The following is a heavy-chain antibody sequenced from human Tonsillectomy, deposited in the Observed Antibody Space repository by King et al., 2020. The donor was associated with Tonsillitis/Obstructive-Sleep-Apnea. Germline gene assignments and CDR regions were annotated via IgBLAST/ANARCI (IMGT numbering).Heavy chain of an antibody. V-gene: IGHV4-34*01. J-gene: IGHJ5*02. CDR2: LNHSGST. CDR3: ATAAAGSQKNWFDP. D-gene: IGHD6-13*01. Sequence: VQLQQWGAGLLKPSETLSLTCAVYGGSFSGYYWSWIRQPPGKGLEWIGELNHSGSTNYNPSLKSRVTISVDTSKNQFSLKLSSVTAADTAVYYRATAAAGSQKNWFDPWGQGTLVTVSS. CDR1: GGSFSGYY.